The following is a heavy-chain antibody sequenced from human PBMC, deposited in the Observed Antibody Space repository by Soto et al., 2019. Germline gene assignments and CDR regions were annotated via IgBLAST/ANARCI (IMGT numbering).Heavy chain of an antibody. Sequence: QVTLKESGPVLVKPTETLTLRCTVSGLSITDSEMGVSWIRQPPGQPLEWLAHIDSSGEKSYRTFLKSRLAISKDTSKSKIVLTRTNMDPADTATYYCARIHLAVAVSPWFDPWGQGIPVTVSS. CDR1: GLSITDSEMG. J-gene: IGHJ5*02. CDR2: IDSSGEK. D-gene: IGHD6-19*01. V-gene: IGHV2-26*01. CDR3: ARIHLAVAVSPWFDP.